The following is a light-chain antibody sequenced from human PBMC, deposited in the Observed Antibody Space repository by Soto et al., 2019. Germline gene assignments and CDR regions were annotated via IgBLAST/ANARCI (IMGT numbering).Light chain of an antibody. V-gene: IGKV3-15*01. J-gene: IGKJ2*01. CDR2: GAS. Sequence: EIVMTQSPATLSVSPGERATLSCRASQSVSSNLAWYQQKPGQAPRLLIYGASTRATGIPARFSGSGSGTEFTLTISILQSEDFAVYNWQQYNNWPPYTCGQGTKMEIK. CDR3: QQYNNWPPYT. CDR1: QSVSSN.